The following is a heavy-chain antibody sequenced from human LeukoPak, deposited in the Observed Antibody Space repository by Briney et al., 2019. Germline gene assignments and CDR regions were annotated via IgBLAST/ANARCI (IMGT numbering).Heavy chain of an antibody. J-gene: IGHJ6*03. Sequence: GGSLRLSCAASEFTFSSYAMSWVRQAPGKGLEWVSAISGSGGSTYYADSVKGRFTISRDNSKNTLYLQMNSLRAEDTAVYYCAKDGVIDYYGSGSYSDYYYMDVWGKGTTVTVSS. D-gene: IGHD3-10*01. CDR1: EFTFSSYA. CDR2: ISGSGGST. V-gene: IGHV3-23*01. CDR3: AKDGVIDYYGSGSYSDYYYMDV.